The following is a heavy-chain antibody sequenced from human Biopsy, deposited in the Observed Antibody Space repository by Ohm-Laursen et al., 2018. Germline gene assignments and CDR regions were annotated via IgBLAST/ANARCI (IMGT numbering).Heavy chain of an antibody. D-gene: IGHD3-9*01. CDR3: ATKLTGYFHH. V-gene: IGHV1-69*06. Sequence: SVKVSCNAPGGTFSNYGVNWVRQAPGQGLEWLGGNIPILGTGNYAQKFRDRVTVAADTSTSTATMELRSLRSDDTAVYYCATKLTGYFHHWGQGTLVIVSS. J-gene: IGHJ1*01. CDR1: GGTFSNYG. CDR2: NIPILGTG.